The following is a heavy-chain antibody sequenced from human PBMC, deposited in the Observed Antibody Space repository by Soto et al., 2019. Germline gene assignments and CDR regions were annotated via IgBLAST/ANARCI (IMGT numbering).Heavy chain of an antibody. Sequence: GASVKVSCKASGYTFTSYDINWVRQATGQGLEWMGWMNPNSGNTGYAQKFQGRVTMTRNTSISTAYMELSSLRSEDTAVYYRARGYSSSSGYYGMDVWGQGTTVTVSS. CDR3: ARGYSSSSGYYGMDV. J-gene: IGHJ6*02. V-gene: IGHV1-8*01. CDR2: MNPNSGNT. CDR1: GYTFTSYD. D-gene: IGHD6-6*01.